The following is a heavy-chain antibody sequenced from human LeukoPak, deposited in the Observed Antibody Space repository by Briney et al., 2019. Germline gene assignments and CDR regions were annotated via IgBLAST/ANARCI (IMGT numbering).Heavy chain of an antibody. J-gene: IGHJ6*04. CDR3: VRESGFWTASGVGRPLDV. D-gene: IGHD3/OR15-3a*01. CDR1: GFTFSDYW. Sequence: GGSLRLSCAASGFTFSDYWMTWVRQAPGKGLERVANINEEGSQKYYVDPVKGRFTLSRDNAWNSLSLQMNSLRAEDTAVYYCVRESGFWTASGVGRPLDVWGKGTTVTVSS. CDR2: INEEGSQK. V-gene: IGHV3-7*01.